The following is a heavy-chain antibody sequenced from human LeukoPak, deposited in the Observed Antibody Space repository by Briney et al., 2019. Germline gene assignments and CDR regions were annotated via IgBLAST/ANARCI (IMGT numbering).Heavy chain of an antibody. CDR3: ARGGRDCSGGSCYYYYMDV. D-gene: IGHD2-15*01. V-gene: IGHV4-4*07. J-gene: IGHJ6*03. CDR2: IYTSGST. CDR1: GGSISSYY. Sequence: SETLSLTCTVSGGSISSYYWSWIRQPAGKGLEWIGRIYTSGSTNYNPSLKSRVTMSLDTSKNQFSLKLSSVTAADTAVYYCARGGRDCSGGSCYYYYMDVWGKGTTVTISS.